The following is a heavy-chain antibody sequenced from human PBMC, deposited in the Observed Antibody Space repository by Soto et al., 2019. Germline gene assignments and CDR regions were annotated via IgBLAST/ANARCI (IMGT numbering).Heavy chain of an antibody. CDR3: ARDRHSSSWLYYYYYYGMDV. Sequence: ASVKVSCKASGYTFTSYAMHWVRQAPGQRLEWMGWINAGNGNTKYSQKFQGRVTITRDTSASTAYMELSSLRSEVTAVYYCARDRHSSSWLYYYYYYGMDVWGQGTTVTVSS. D-gene: IGHD6-13*01. V-gene: IGHV1-3*01. CDR1: GYTFTSYA. CDR2: INAGNGNT. J-gene: IGHJ6*02.